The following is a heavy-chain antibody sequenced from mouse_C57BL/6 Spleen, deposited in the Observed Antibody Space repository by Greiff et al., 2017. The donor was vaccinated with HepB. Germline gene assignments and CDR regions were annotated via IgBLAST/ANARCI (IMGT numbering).Heavy chain of an antibody. CDR2: IDPNSGGT. CDR1: GYTFTSYW. J-gene: IGHJ2*01. CDR3: ARDGDSNLYYFDY. Sequence: QVHVKQPGAELVKPGASVKLSCKASGYTFTSYWMHWVKQRPGRGLEWIGRIDPNSGGTKYNEKFKSKATLTVDKPSSTAYMQLSSLTPEDSAVYYCARDGDSNLYYFDYWGQGTTLTVSS. V-gene: IGHV1-72*01. D-gene: IGHD2-5*01.